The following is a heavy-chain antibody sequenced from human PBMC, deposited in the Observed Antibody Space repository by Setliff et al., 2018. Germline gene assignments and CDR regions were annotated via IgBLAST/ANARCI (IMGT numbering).Heavy chain of an antibody. V-gene: IGHV1-69*05. CDR2: IIPIFGTT. CDR3: ARADYIRYFYMDA. J-gene: IGHJ6*03. Sequence: ASVKVSCKASGGTFSNYDISWVRQAPGQGLEWMGGIIPIFGTTNYAQRFQGRVTITTDESTSTAYMELSSLRSEDTAVYYCARADYIRYFYMDAWGKGTTVTVSS. CDR1: GGTFSNYD. D-gene: IGHD4-4*01.